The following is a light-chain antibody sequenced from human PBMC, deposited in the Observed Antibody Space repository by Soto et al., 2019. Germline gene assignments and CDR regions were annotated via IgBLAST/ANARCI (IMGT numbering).Light chain of an antibody. V-gene: IGKV3-15*01. CDR3: QQYNNWPPFT. J-gene: IGKJ2*01. CDR1: QSVSSN. Sequence: EIVMTQSPATLSVSPGDRATLSCRASQSVSSNLAWYQQKPGQAPRLLIYGASTRATGIPARFSGSGSGTAFTLSISSLQSEAFAVYFCQQYNNWPPFTFGQGTKLEIK. CDR2: GAS.